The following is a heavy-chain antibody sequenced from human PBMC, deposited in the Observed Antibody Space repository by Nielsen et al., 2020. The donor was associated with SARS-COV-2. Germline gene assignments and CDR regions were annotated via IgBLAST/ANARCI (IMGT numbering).Heavy chain of an antibody. D-gene: IGHD1-1*01. CDR1: GYTFTSYV. J-gene: IGHJ4*02. Sequence: ASVKVSCKASGYTFTSYVINWVRQATGQGLEWMGWMNPNSGNTGYAQKFQGRVTMTRNTSISTAYMELSSLRSEDTAVYYCERDGTKNPFDSVGQGTLVTVSS. CDR2: MNPNSGNT. CDR3: ERDGTKNPFDS. V-gene: IGHV1-8*01.